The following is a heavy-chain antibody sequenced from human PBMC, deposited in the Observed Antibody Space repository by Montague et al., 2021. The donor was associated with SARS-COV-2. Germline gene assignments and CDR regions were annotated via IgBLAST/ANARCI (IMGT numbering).Heavy chain of an antibody. D-gene: IGHD3-10*01. CDR2: INQSGRT. J-gene: IGHJ4*02. Sequence: SETLSLTCTVSGGSFSSYYWSWIRQPPEKGLEWIGEINQSGRTNNNPSLKSRVIISVDTSKNQFSLKLSSVTAADTAVYYCARRGSSVRRVTVSVELDYWGQGTLVIVSS. V-gene: IGHV4-34*01. CDR1: GGSFSSYY. CDR3: ARRGSSVRRVTVSVELDY.